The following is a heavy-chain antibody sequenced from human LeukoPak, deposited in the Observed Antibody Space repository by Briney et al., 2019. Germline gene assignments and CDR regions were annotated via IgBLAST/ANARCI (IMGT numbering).Heavy chain of an antibody. D-gene: IGHD3-9*01. CDR3: ARERTLRYFDWLLSEGSYQDY. J-gene: IGHJ4*02. CDR1: GFTFSDYY. Sequence: PGGSLRLSCAASGFTFSDYYMSWIRQAPGKGLEWVSYISSSGSTIYYADSVKGRFTISRDNAKNSLYLQMNSLRAEDTAVYYCARERTLRYFDWLLSEGSYQDYWGQGTLVTVSS. V-gene: IGHV3-11*01. CDR2: ISSSGSTI.